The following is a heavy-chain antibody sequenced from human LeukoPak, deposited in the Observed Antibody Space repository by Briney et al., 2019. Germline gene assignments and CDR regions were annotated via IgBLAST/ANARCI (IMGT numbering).Heavy chain of an antibody. CDR1: GGSISSSY. J-gene: IGHJ6*03. D-gene: IGHD3-10*01. CDR2: VSHSGGT. Sequence: SETLSLTCTVSGGSISSSYWSWIRQPPGKGLDWIGYVSHSGGTNYKPSLKSRVTISVDTSKRQFSPKLSSVTAADTAVYYCARSFDSAYYYMDVWGKGTTVTVS. CDR3: ARSFDSAYYYMDV. V-gene: IGHV4-59*08.